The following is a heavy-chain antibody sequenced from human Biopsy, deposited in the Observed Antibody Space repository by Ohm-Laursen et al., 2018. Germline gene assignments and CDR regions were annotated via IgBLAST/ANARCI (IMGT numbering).Heavy chain of an antibody. CDR3: ARNRANDYVWGGYGDDN. CDR2: ISTKTGNT. V-gene: IGHV1-18*01. Sequence: GASVKVSCKASGYTFTDAAITWVRQVGGQGFGWLGWISTKTGNTNFAQKFQGRITLTTDASTATAYMELRGLISDDTAVYYCARNRANDYVWGGYGDDNWGQGTLVTVSS. CDR1: GYTFTDAA. J-gene: IGHJ4*02. D-gene: IGHD3-16*01.